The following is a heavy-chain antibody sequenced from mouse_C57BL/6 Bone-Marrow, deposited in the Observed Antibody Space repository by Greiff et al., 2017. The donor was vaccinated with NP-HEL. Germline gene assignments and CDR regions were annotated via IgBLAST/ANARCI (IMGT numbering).Heavy chain of an antibody. J-gene: IGHJ4*01. CDR1: GFNIKDDY. CDR2: IDPENGDT. V-gene: IGHV14-4*01. Sequence: EVQLQQSGAELVRPGASVKLSCTASGFNIKDDYMHWVKQRPEQGLEWIGWIDPENGDTEYASKFQGKATITADTSSNTAYLQLSSLTSEDTAIYYCAARSYYGSSYVRLYYAMDYWGQGTSVTVSS. D-gene: IGHD1-1*01. CDR3: AARSYYGSSYVRLYYAMDY.